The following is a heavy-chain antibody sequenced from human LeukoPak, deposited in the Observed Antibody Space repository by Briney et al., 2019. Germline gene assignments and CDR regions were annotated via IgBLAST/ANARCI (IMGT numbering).Heavy chain of an antibody. D-gene: IGHD3-10*01. Sequence: GASVKVSCKASGYTFTSYGISWVRQAPGQGPEWMGWISAYNGNTNYAQKLQGRVTMTTDTSTSTAYMELRSLRSDDTAVYYCARDLRLWFGELRYFDYWGQGTLVTVSS. CDR2: ISAYNGNT. V-gene: IGHV1-18*01. J-gene: IGHJ4*02. CDR1: GYTFTSYG. CDR3: ARDLRLWFGELRYFDY.